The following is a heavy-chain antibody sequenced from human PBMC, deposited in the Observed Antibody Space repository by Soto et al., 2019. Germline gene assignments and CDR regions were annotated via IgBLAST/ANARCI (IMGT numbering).Heavy chain of an antibody. CDR3: AKAGGSGSCYDYFVL. J-gene: IGHJ4*02. V-gene: IGHV3-23*01. CDR2: IGDSGAYT. Sequence: EVQLLQSGGGLVQPGGSLRLSCAASGFTFTTYAMTWVRQAPGNGLNWVSIIGDSGAYTYYVDSVKGRFTISRDNSRNTVYLHLNSLTVEDTAIYYCAKAGGSGSCYDYFVLWGLGSLVTVSS. CDR1: GFTFTTYA. D-gene: IGHD3-3*01.